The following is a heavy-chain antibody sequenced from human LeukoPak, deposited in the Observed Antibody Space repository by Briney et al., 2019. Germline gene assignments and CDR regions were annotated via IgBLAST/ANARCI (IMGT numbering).Heavy chain of an antibody. CDR3: ARGLYSSGWSVYYYYYGMDV. CDR2: IIPTFGTA. V-gene: IGHV1-69*13. Sequence: SVKVSCKASGGTFSSYAISWVRQAPGQGLEWMGGIIPTFGTANYAQKFQGRVTITADESTSTAYMELSSLRSEDTAVYYCARGLYSSGWSVYYYYYGMDVWGQGTTVTVSS. D-gene: IGHD6-19*01. J-gene: IGHJ6*02. CDR1: GGTFSSYA.